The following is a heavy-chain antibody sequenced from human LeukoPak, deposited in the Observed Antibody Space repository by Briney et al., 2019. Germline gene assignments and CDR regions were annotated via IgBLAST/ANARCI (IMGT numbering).Heavy chain of an antibody. CDR1: GFTFSNYW. V-gene: IGHV3-7*01. D-gene: IGHD5-24*01. CDR2: IKQDGTG. Sequence: GGSLRLSCAASGFTFSNYWMSWVRQAPAKGLEWVANIKQDGTGYYVDSAKGRFTISRDNAKNSLYLQMNSLRVEDTAVYYCARIGSRDGYTVDYWGQGTLVTVSS. J-gene: IGHJ4*02. CDR3: ARIGSRDGYTVDY.